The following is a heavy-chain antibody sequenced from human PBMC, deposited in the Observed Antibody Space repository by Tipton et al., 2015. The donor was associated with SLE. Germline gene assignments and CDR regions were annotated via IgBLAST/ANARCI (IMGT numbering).Heavy chain of an antibody. CDR3: ARDLTTVTTAGDY. CDR2: ISGSGGST. Sequence: SLRLSCAASGFTFSSYAMSWVRQAPGKGLEWVSAISGSGGSTYYADSVKGRFTISRDNSENSLYPQMNSLRAEETAVYYCARDLTTVTTAGDYWGQGTLVTVSS. CDR1: GFTFSSYA. D-gene: IGHD4-17*01. J-gene: IGHJ4*02. V-gene: IGHV3-23*01.